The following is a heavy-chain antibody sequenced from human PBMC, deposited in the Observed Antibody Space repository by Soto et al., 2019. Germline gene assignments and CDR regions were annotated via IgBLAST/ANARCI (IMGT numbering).Heavy chain of an antibody. Sequence: ETLSLTCPVSGGSISSYYWSWIRQPPGKGLEWIGYIYYSGSTNYNPSLKSRVTISVDTSKNQFSLKLSSVTAADTAVYYCARDAGNWFDPWGQGTLVTVS. CDR1: GGSISSYY. J-gene: IGHJ5*02. V-gene: IGHV4-59*01. CDR2: IYYSGST. CDR3: ARDAGNWFDP.